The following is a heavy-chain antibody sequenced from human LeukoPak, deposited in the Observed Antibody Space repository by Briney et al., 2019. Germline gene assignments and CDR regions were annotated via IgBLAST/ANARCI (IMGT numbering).Heavy chain of an antibody. J-gene: IGHJ4*02. CDR1: GFTFSSYS. D-gene: IGHD3-16*01. V-gene: IGHV3-30*03. CDR3: ARDWGRPAYFDY. CDR2: ISYDGSNK. Sequence: PGGSLRLSCAASGFTFSSYSMNWVRQAPGKGLEWVAVISYDGSNKYYADSVKGRFTISRDNSKNTLYLQMNSLRAEDTAVYYCARDWGRPAYFDYWGQGTLVTVSS.